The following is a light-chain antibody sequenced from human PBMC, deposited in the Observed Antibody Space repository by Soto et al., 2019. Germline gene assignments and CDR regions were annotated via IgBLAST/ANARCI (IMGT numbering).Light chain of an antibody. CDR3: QQRSSWPLT. CDR2: DAF. CDR1: QSVGSY. J-gene: IGKJ4*01. Sequence: EIVLTQSPATLSLSPGERATISCRASQSVGSYFAWYQQKPGQAPRLLIYDAFSRATGIPARFSGSGSGTDFPLAISSLEPEDFAVYFCQQRSSWPLTFGGGTMVEIK. V-gene: IGKV3-11*01.